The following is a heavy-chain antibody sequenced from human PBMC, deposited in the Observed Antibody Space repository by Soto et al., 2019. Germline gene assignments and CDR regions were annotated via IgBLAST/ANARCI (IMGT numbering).Heavy chain of an antibody. D-gene: IGHD6-13*01. J-gene: IGHJ6*02. CDR3: ARDSDQQLVLGYYYYGMDV. CDR2: IYHSVST. V-gene: IGHV4-30-2*01. CDR1: GGCSTSGGYS. Sequence: TLSVTCGVAGGCSTSGGYSWSWIRQPPGKGLEWVVYIYHSVSTYYNPSLKSRVTISVDRSKNQFSLKLSSVTAADTAVYYCARDSDQQLVLGYYYYGMDVWGQGTTVTVSS.